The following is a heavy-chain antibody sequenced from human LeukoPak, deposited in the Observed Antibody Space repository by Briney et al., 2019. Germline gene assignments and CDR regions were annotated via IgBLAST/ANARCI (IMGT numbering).Heavy chain of an antibody. CDR2: ISSGSNYI. D-gene: IGHD2-15*01. V-gene: IGHV3-21*01. CDR1: GFTFSRFS. CDR3: ARVGCSGGTCYDY. Sequence: PGGSLRLSCAGSGFTFSRFSMIWVRQAPGKGLEWVSFISSGSNYIYYTDSVKGRFTISRDNAKNSLYLQMNSLRVEDTAIYYCARVGCSGGTCYDYWGQGTLVTVSS. J-gene: IGHJ4*02.